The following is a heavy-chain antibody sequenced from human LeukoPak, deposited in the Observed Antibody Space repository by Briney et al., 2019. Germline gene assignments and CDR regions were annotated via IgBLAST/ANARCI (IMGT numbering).Heavy chain of an antibody. CDR2: IYSGGST. CDR3: ARDTRVVTGAFDI. CDR1: GSTVSSNY. J-gene: IGHJ3*02. V-gene: IGHV3-53*01. Sequence: GGSLRLSCAASGSTVSSNYMSWVRQAPGKGLEWVSVIYSGGSTYYADSVKGRFTISRDNSKNTLYLQMNGLRAEDTAVYYCARDTRVVTGAFDIWGQGTMVTVSS. D-gene: IGHD4-23*01.